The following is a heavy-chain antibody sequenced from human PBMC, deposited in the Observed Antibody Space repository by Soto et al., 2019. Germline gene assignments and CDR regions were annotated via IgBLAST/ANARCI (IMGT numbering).Heavy chain of an antibody. Sequence: SETLSLTCTVSGGSISSYYWSWIRQPPGTGLEWIGYIYYSGSTNYNPSLKSRVTISVDTSKNQFSLKLSSVTAADTAVYYCARDMVSSGWGHYYYYGMDVWGQGTTVTVSS. CDR2: IYYSGST. CDR3: ARDMVSSGWGHYYYYGMDV. D-gene: IGHD6-19*01. V-gene: IGHV4-59*01. CDR1: GGSISSYY. J-gene: IGHJ6*02.